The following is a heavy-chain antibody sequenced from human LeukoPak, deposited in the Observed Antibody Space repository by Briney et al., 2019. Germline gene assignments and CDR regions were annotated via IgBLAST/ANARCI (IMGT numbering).Heavy chain of an antibody. CDR1: GFTFSSYG. D-gene: IGHD4-17*01. J-gene: IGHJ4*02. V-gene: IGHV3-30*03. Sequence: PGGSLRLSCAASGFTFSSYGMHWVRQAPGKGLEWVAVISYDGSNKYYADSVKGRFTISRDNSKNTLYLQMNSLRAEDTAVYYCALYGVSSFITYWGQGTLVTVSS. CDR2: ISYDGSNK. CDR3: ALYGVSSFITY.